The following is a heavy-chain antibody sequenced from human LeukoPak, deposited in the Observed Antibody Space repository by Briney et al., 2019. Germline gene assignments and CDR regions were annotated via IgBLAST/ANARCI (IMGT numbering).Heavy chain of an antibody. CDR3: ARGRGTLFYFDY. CDR2: IKPKSGGA. Sequence: ASVKVSCKASGYTFTDFYIHWVRQAPGQGGEWMGWIKPKSGGADFVQKFQGSLTMPRDTSISTAYMDMSSLTSDDTSLYYCARGRGTLFYFDYWGQGALVTVSS. J-gene: IGHJ4*02. V-gene: IGHV1-2*02. CDR1: GYTFTDFY.